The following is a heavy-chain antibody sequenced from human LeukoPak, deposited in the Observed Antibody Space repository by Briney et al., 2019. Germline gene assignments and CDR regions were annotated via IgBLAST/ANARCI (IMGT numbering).Heavy chain of an antibody. CDR3: AKDPGSHYLNYYYYGMDV. CDR2: IYTSGST. V-gene: IGHV4-4*07. D-gene: IGHD3-10*01. Sequence: SETLSLTCTVSGGSISSYYWSWIRQPAGKGLEWIGRIYTSGSTNYNPSLKSRVTMSVDTSKNQFSLKLSSVTAADTAVYYRAKDPGSHYLNYYYYGMDVWGQGTTVTVSS. CDR1: GGSISSYY. J-gene: IGHJ6*02.